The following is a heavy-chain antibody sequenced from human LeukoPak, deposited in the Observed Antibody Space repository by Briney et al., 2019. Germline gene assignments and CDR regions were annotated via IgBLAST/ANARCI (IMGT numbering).Heavy chain of an antibody. V-gene: IGHV3-21*01. CDR1: GFTFSSYS. D-gene: IGHD6-19*01. CDR3: ARDFRAVAESYYYYYMDV. Sequence: GGSLRLSCAASGFTFSSYSINWVRQAPGKGLEWVSSISRSSSYIYYADSVKGRFTISRDNAKNSLYLQMNSLRAEDTAVYYCARDFRAVAESYYYYYMDVWGKGTTVTVSS. J-gene: IGHJ6*03. CDR2: ISRSSSYI.